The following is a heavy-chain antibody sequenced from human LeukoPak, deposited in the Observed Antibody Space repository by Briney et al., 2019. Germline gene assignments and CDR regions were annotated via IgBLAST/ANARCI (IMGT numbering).Heavy chain of an antibody. CDR1: GGSIRSSYYY. J-gene: IGHJ4*02. V-gene: IGHV4-39*01. D-gene: IGHD3-22*01. CDR2: IYDSGST. CDR3: ARASRSLGVSSGYYPDY. Sequence: SETLSLTCTVSGGSIRSSYYYWGWIRQPPGKGLEWIGSIYDSGSTYYNPSLKSRVTISVDTSKNQFSLKLNSVTAADTAVYYCARASRSLGVSSGYYPDYWGQGTLVTVSS.